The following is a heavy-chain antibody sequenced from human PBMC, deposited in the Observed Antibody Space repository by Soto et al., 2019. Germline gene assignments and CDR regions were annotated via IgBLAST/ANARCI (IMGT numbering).Heavy chain of an antibody. CDR3: ARDQLRRKRYSYGYDYYYYGMDV. Sequence: GGSLRLSCAASGFTFSSYWMHWVRQAPGKGLVWVSRINSDGSSTSYADSVKGRFTISRDNAKNTLYLQMNSLRAEDTAVYYCARDQLRRKRYSYGYDYYYYGMDVWGQGTTVTVSS. J-gene: IGHJ6*02. V-gene: IGHV3-74*01. CDR1: GFTFSSYW. CDR2: INSDGSST. D-gene: IGHD5-18*01.